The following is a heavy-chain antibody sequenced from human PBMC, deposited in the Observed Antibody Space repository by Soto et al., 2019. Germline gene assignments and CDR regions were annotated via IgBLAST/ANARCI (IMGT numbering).Heavy chain of an antibody. CDR3: ARQDRIGDRPYYFDY. CDR1: GGSTSSSSYY. CDR2: IYYSGST. V-gene: IGHV4-39*01. Sequence: PSETLSLTCTVSGGSTSSSSYYWGWIRQPPGRGLEWIGSIYYSGSTYYNPSLKSRVTISVDTSKNQFSLKLSSVTAADTAVYYCARQDRIGDRPYYFDYWGQGTLVTVSS. D-gene: IGHD3-16*01. J-gene: IGHJ4*02.